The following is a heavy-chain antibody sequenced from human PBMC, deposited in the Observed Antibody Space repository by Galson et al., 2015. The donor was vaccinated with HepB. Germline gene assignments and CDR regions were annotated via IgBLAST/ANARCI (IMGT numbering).Heavy chain of an antibody. V-gene: IGHV3-11*05. Sequence: SLRLSCAASGFTFSDYYMSWIRQAPGKGLEWVSYISSSSSYTNYADSVKGRFTISRDNAKNSLYLQMNSLRAEDTAVYYCARGPSSWYYFDYWGQGTLVTVSS. CDR1: GFTFSDYY. CDR2: ISSSSSYT. CDR3: ARGPSSWYYFDY. J-gene: IGHJ4*02. D-gene: IGHD6-13*01.